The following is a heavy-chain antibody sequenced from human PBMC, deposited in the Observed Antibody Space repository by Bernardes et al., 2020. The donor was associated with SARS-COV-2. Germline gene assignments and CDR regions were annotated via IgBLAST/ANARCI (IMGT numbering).Heavy chain of an antibody. D-gene: IGHD3-22*01. J-gene: IGHJ4*02. CDR3: ARAHDSRAYYGVGY. V-gene: IGHV4-59*01. CDR2: INNNGNT. CDR1: GGSISSYY. Sequence: SETLSLTCIVSGGSISSYYWSWIRQPPGKGLEWIGCINNNGNTNYSPSLKSRVTMSVDTSKNQFSLKLNSVTAADTAVYYCARAHDSRAYYGVGYWGQGTLVTVSS.